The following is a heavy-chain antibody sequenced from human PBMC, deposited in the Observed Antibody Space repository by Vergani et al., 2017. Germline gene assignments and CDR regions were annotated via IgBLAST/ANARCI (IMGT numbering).Heavy chain of an antibody. Sequence: QVQLVQSGSELKKPGASVKVSCKASGYTFTTYAMNWVRQAPGQGLEWMGWINTNTGNPTYAPGFTGRFVFSLDTSVSTTYLHISSLEPEDTAVYYCARDPRVREESGGRFEYWGKGALVTVSS. CDR1: GYTFTTYA. V-gene: IGHV7-4-1*02. J-gene: IGHJ4*02. D-gene: IGHD3-10*01. CDR2: INTNTGNP. CDR3: ARDPRVREESGGRFEY.